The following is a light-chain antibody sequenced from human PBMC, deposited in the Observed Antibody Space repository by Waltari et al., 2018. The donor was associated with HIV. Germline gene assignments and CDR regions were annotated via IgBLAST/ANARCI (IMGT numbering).Light chain of an antibody. Sequence: SSELTQDPAVSVALGPTVKITSQGDSLRRYSANWYQQKPGQAPVIVMYGKDNRPSGIPARFSGSSSGNTGSLTITGAQAEDEADYYCVSRHNNDKHHVFGTGTKLTV. V-gene: IGLV3-19*01. CDR3: VSRHNNDKHHV. CDR2: GKD. CDR1: SLRRYS. J-gene: IGLJ1*01.